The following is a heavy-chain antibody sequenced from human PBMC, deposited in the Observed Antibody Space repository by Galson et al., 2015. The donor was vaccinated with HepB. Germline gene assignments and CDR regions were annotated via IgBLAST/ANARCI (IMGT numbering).Heavy chain of an antibody. CDR2: IIPIFGTA. J-gene: IGHJ4*02. D-gene: IGHD3-9*01. Sequence: SGAEVKKPGASVKVSCKASGGTFSSYAISWVRQAPGQGLEWMGGIIPIFGTANYAQKFQGRVTITADKSTSTAYMELSSLRSEDTAVYYCARLPTPYYDILTGYLGWGQGTLVTVSS. CDR3: ARLPTPYYDILTGYLG. V-gene: IGHV1-69*06. CDR1: GGTFSSYA.